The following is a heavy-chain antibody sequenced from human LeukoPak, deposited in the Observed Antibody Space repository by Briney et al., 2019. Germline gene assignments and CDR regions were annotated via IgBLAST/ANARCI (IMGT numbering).Heavy chain of an antibody. Sequence: SETLSLTCAVYGESFSGYYWSWIRQSPEKGLEWVGQINPSGSATYNPSLKSRVTISLHTSKNQFSLHLSSVTAADTAVYYCARAISPTPYSGDWYYFDYWAQGTLVTVSS. CDR2: INPSGSA. J-gene: IGHJ4*02. V-gene: IGHV4-34*01. D-gene: IGHD2-21*02. CDR1: GESFSGYY. CDR3: ARAISPTPYSGDWYYFDY.